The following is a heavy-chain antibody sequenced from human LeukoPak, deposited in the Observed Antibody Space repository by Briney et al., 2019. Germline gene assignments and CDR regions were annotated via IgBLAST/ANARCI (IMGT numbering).Heavy chain of an antibody. V-gene: IGHV4-30-4*07. Sequence: PSQTLSLTCAVSGGSISSGGYSWSWIRQPPGKGLEWIGYVYYSGTTNYNPSLKSRVTISVDTSKNQFSLKLSSVTATDTAMYYCARQHYLGELSLPWFDPWGQGTLVTVSS. CDR3: ARQHYLGELSLPWFDP. D-gene: IGHD3-16*02. J-gene: IGHJ5*02. CDR2: VYYSGTT. CDR1: GGSISSGGYS.